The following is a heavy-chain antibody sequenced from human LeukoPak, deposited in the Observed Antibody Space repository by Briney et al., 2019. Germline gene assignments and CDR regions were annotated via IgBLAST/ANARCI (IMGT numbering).Heavy chain of an antibody. CDR2: ISGSGSST. V-gene: IGHV3-23*01. CDR3: ARQLWYPFDY. CDR1: GFTFSNAY. J-gene: IGHJ4*02. Sequence: GGSLRLSCAASGFTFSNAYMNWVRQAPGKGLEWVSAISGSGSSTYYADSVKGRFTTSRDNSKNTLYLQMNSLRAEDTAVCYCARQLWYPFDYWGQGTLVTVSS. D-gene: IGHD5-18*01.